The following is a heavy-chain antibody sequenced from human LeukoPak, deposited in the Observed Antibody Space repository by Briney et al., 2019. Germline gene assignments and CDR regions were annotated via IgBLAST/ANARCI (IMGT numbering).Heavy chain of an antibody. D-gene: IGHD3-10*01. Sequence: ASVKVSCKASGYTFTSYGISWVRQAPGRGLEWMGWISAYNGNTNYAQKLQGRVTMTTGTSTSAAYMELRSLRSDDTAVYYCARGTMVRGVTTYYYGMDVWGQGTTVTVSS. J-gene: IGHJ6*02. CDR3: ARGTMVRGVTTYYYGMDV. CDR2: ISAYNGNT. V-gene: IGHV1-18*01. CDR1: GYTFTSYG.